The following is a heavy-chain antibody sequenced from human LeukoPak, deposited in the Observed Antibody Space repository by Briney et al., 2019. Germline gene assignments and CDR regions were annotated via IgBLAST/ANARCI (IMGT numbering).Heavy chain of an antibody. D-gene: IGHD5-18*01. CDR1: GFTLSSYG. Sequence: GRSLRLSCAASGFTLSSYGMHWVRQAPGKGLEWVAVIWYDGSNKYYADSVKGRFTISRDNSKNTLYLQMNSLRGEPTAVYSCARDPGSGYSYGYGDCWGEGTLVAVSS. J-gene: IGHJ4*02. CDR2: IWYDGSNK. V-gene: IGHV3-33*08. CDR3: ARDPGSGYSYGYGDC.